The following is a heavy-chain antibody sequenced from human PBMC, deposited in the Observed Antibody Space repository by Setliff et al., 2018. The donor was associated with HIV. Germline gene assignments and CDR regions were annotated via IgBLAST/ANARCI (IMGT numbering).Heavy chain of an antibody. CDR3: ARGILFFYYMDI. CDR2: IYYYGGT. V-gene: IGHV4-39*01. D-gene: IGHD2-21*01. CDR1: GGSISSRDYY. J-gene: IGHJ6*03. Sequence: SETLSLTCTVSGGSISSRDYYWGWIRQPPGKGLEWVGSIYYYGGTYYNPSLKSRVTISGDMSKRQFSLKLSSVTAADTAVYYCARGILFFYYMDIWGRGTTVTVSS.